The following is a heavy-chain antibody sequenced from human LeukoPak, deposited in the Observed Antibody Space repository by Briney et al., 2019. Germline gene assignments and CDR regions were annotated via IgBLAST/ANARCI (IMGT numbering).Heavy chain of an antibody. J-gene: IGHJ4*02. CDR1: GVSLSSSSYY. Sequence: PSETLSLTCTVSGVSLSSSSYYWGWIRQPPGKGLEWIVSIYYSGSTYYNPSLKSRVTLSVDTSKTQFSLMLSSVTAADTAVYYCARLTTAVTPGDYWGQGTLVTVSS. V-gene: IGHV4-39*07. CDR2: IYYSGST. D-gene: IGHD4-23*01. CDR3: ARLTTAVTPGDY.